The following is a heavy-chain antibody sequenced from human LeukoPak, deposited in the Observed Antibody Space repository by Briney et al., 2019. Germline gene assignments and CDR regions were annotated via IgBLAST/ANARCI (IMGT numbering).Heavy chain of an antibody. J-gene: IGHJ6*02. CDR1: GVSISNYY. CDR3: ARDSGRIAAVGTTHYYGMDV. D-gene: IGHD6-13*01. V-gene: IGHV4-4*07. Sequence: SETLSLTCTAFGVSISNYYWSWLRQPAGKGLEWIGRFYSSGNVKYNSSLQSRVIVSVDTSKNQFSLKLTSVTAADTAVYYCARDSGRIAAVGTTHYYGMDVWGPGTTVTVSS. CDR2: FYSSGNV.